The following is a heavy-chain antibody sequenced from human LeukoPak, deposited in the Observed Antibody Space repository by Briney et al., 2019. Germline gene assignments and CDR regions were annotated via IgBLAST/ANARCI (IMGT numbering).Heavy chain of an antibody. J-gene: IGHJ4*02. CDR1: GYTFTGYY. CDR2: INPNSGNT. D-gene: IGHD2-2*01. V-gene: IGHV1-2*02. CDR3: ARDRDCSSSSCYPFEY. Sequence: ASVKVSCKASGYTFTGYYMHWVRQAPGQGLEWMGWINPNSGNTNYAQNFQGRVTMTRDTSVSTAYMELSRLRSDDTAVYYCARDRDCSSSSCYPFEYWGRGTLVTVSS.